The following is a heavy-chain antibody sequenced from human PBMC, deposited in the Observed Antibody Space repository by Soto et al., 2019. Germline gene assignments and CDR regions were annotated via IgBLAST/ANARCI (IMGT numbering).Heavy chain of an antibody. D-gene: IGHD2-15*01. CDR1: GYSFTGYW. CDR2: IYPADSDT. J-gene: IGHJ3*02. CDR3: ARPRCSGGSCYSALDAFDI. Sequence: GESLKISCKGSGYSFTGYWIGWVRQMPGKGLEWMGIIYPADSDTRYSPSFQGQVTISADKSISTAFLQLSSLKASDTAMYYCARPRCSGGSCYSALDAFDIWGQGTMVT. V-gene: IGHV5-51*01.